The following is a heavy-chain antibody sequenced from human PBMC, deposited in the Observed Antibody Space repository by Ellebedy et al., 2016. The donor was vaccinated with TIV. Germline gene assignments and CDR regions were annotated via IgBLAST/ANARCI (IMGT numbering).Heavy chain of an antibody. CDR3: GRDSPQLGYFDY. Sequence: GESLKISCAASGFTFSSYGMHWVRQAPGKGLEWVAVIWYDGSNNYYAASVKGRFTISRDNSKNTRYLQINSLSAEDKAVYYCGRDSPQLGYFDYWGQGTLVTVSS. CDR1: GFTFSSYG. CDR2: IWYDGSNN. V-gene: IGHV3-33*08. D-gene: IGHD7-27*01. J-gene: IGHJ4*02.